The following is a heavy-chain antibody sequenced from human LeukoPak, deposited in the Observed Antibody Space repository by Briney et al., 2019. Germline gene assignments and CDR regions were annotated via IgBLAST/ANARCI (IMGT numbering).Heavy chain of an antibody. CDR3: ASGDTAMATGY. CDR2: IIPIFGTA. D-gene: IGHD5-18*01. CDR1: GGTFSSYA. J-gene: IGHJ4*02. Sequence: SVKVSRKASGGTFSSYAISWVRQAPGQGLEWMGGIIPIFGTANYAQKFQGRVTITADESTSTAYMELSSLRSEDTAVYYCASGDTAMATGYWGQGTLVTVSS. V-gene: IGHV1-69*13.